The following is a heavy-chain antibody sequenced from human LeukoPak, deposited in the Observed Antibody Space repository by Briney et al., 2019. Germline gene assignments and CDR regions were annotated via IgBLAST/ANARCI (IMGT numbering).Heavy chain of an antibody. D-gene: IGHD6-6*01. CDR3: ANEGAYTSSSPTGY. V-gene: IGHV3-7*01. Sequence: PGGSLRLSCGACGFTFRSYWMGWVGQAPGKGLEGVANINQDGSEKYYVDSVKGRFTISRDNAKNSLYLRMNSLRADDTAVYYCANEGAYTSSSPTGYWGQGTLVTVSS. J-gene: IGHJ4*02. CDR2: INQDGSEK. CDR1: GFTFRSYW.